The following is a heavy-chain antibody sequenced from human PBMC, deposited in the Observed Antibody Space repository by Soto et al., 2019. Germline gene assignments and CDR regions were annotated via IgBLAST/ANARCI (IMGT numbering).Heavy chain of an antibody. CDR3: ARDLAAGDY. J-gene: IGHJ4*02. CDR2: FNPTSGST. V-gene: IGHV1-46*01. CDR1: GYTFINYY. Sequence: QVQLVQSGAEVKKPGASVKLSCKASGYTFINYYIHWVRQAPGQGLQWMGIFNPTSGSTNYAQKFQGRVTLTMDTSTRTVYMELSSLRFDDTAVYFCARDLAAGDYWGQGTLVTVSS. D-gene: IGHD6-13*01.